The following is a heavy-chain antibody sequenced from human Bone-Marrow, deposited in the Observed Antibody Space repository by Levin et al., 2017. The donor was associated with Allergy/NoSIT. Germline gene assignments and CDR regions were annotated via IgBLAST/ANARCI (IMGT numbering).Heavy chain of an antibody. V-gene: IGHV3-73*01. CDR2: IRSKANSYAT. CDR3: TRRRTMVQGVIFDY. Sequence: GSLRLSCAASGFTFSGSAMHWVRQASGKGLEWVGRIRSKANSYATAYAASVKGRFTISRDDSKNTAYLQMNSLKTEDTAVYYCTRRRTMVQGVIFDYWGQGTLVTVSS. D-gene: IGHD3-10*01. CDR1: GFTFSGSA. J-gene: IGHJ4*02.